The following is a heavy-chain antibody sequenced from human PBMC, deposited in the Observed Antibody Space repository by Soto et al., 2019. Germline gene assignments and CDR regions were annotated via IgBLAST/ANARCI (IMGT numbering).Heavy chain of an antibody. CDR1: GFTVSSNY. J-gene: IGHJ6*02. Sequence: GGSLRLSCAASGFTVSSNYMSWVRQAPGKGLEWVSVISSGGSTYYADSGKGRFTISRDNSKNTLYLQMNSLRAEDTAVYYCATGYSSGWYSGHYYYYYGMDVWGQGTTVTVSS. CDR3: ATGYSSGWYSGHYYYYYGMDV. V-gene: IGHV3-53*01. D-gene: IGHD6-19*01. CDR2: ISSGGST.